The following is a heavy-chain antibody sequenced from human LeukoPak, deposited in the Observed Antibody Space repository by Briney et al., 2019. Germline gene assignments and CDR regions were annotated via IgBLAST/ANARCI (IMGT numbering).Heavy chain of an antibody. J-gene: IGHJ4*02. CDR3: AKDWGPHFASGSSYFDS. CDR2: IIYDGSNK. D-gene: IGHD3-10*01. CDR1: GFTFSSCG. V-gene: IGHV3-30*18. Sequence: GGSLRLSCAASGFTFSSCGMHWVRQAPGKGLEWVAVIIYDGSNKFYADSVKGRFTISRDNAKNTLYLQMSFLRVDDTAVYFCAKDWGPHFASGSSYFDSWGQGTLVTVSS.